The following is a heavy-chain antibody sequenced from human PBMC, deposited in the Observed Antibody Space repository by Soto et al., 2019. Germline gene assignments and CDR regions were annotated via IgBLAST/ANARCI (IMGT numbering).Heavy chain of an antibody. D-gene: IGHD1-26*01. Sequence: PSETLSLTCAVSGVSISSANWWNLVRQPPGKGLEWIGDIYHSGSTNYNPSLKSRVTISLDKSKNQFSLRLSSVTAADTAVYYCACHLGATRGLFDFLGMGTLVTVSS. CDR3: ACHLGATRGLFDF. V-gene: IGHV4-4*02. J-gene: IGHJ4*02. CDR2: IYHSGST. CDR1: GVSISSANW.